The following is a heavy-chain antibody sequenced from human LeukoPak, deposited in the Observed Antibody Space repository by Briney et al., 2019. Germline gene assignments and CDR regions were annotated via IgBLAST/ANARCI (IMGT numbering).Heavy chain of an antibody. CDR1: GFTFDDYA. D-gene: IGHD5-12*01. CDR3: ARATAPSVGTYYYYYYMDV. V-gene: IGHV3-9*01. CDR2: ISWNSGSI. J-gene: IGHJ6*03. Sequence: GGSLRLSCAASGFTFDDYAMHWVRQAPGKGLEWVSGISWNSGSIGYADSVKGRFTISRDNAKNSLYLQMNSLRAEDTAVYYCARATAPSVGTYYYYYYMDVWGKGTTVTVSS.